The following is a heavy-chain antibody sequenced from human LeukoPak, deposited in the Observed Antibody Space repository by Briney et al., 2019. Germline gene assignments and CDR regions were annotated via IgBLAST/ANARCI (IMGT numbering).Heavy chain of an antibody. Sequence: ASVKVSCKASGYTFTGYYMHWVRQAPGQGLEWMGWINPNSGGTNYAQKFQGRVTMTRDTSISTAYMELSRLRSDDTAVYYCARVGSSWTRKLWFDPWGQGTLVTVTS. CDR1: GYTFTGYY. V-gene: IGHV1-2*02. J-gene: IGHJ5*02. D-gene: IGHD6-13*01. CDR2: INPNSGGT. CDR3: ARVGSSWTRKLWFDP.